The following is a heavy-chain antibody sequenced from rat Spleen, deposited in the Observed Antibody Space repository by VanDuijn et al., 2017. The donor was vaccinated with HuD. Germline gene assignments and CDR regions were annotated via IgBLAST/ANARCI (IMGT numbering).Heavy chain of an antibody. CDR3: AREDMDA. CDR1: GFTFNNYW. V-gene: IGHV5-31*01. CDR2: ISYDGSST. J-gene: IGHJ4*01. Sequence: EVQLVESGGGLVQPGRSLKLSCVASGFTFNNYWMTWIRQAPGKGLEWVASISYDGSSTYYRDSVKGRFTISRDNAKNTLYLQLNSLKSEDTAIYYCAREDMDAWGQGASVTVSS.